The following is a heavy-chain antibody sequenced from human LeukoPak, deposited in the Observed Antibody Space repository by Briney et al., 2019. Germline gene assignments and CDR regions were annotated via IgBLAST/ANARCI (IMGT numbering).Heavy chain of an antibody. CDR1: GFTFDDYA. CDR2: ISWNSGSI. J-gene: IGHJ3*02. CDR3: AKFPVSEDAFDI. V-gene: IGHV3-9*01. Sequence: PGGSLRLSSAASGFTFDDYAMHWVRQAPGKGLEWVSGISWNSGSIGYADSVKGRFTNSRDNAKNSLYLQMNSLRAEDTALYYCAKFPVSEDAFDIWGQGTMVTVSS.